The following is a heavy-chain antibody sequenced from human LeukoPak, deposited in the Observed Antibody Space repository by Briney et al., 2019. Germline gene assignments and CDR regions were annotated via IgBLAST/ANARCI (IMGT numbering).Heavy chain of an antibody. Sequence: GASVKVSCKASGYTFTSYFMHWVRQAPGQGLEWMGIINPSGGSTTYAQKFQGRVTMTRDTSTSTVYMELSSLRSEDTAVYYCARDLSYGKVGRAGDYWGQGTLVTVSS. J-gene: IGHJ4*02. V-gene: IGHV1-46*01. CDR1: GYTFTSYF. CDR2: INPSGGST. CDR3: ARDLSYGKVGRAGDY. D-gene: IGHD4-17*01.